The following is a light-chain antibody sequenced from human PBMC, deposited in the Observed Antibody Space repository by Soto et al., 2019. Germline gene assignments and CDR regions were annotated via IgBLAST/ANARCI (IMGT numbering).Light chain of an antibody. CDR2: DVS. Sequence: QSALTQPRSVSGSPGQSVTIPCTGTSSDVGGYNYVSWYQQHPGKAPKLMIYDVSKRPSGVPDRFSGSKSGNTASLTISGLQAEDEADYYCCSYAGSYTYWVFGGGTKVTVL. CDR1: SSDVGGYNY. CDR3: CSYAGSYTYWV. J-gene: IGLJ3*02. V-gene: IGLV2-11*01.